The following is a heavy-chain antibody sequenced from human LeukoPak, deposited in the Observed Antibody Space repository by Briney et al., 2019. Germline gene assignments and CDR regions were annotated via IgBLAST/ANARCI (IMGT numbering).Heavy chain of an antibody. Sequence: GGSLRLSCAASGFTVSSNYMSWVRQAPGKGLEWVSVIYSGGSTYYADSVKGRFTISRDNSKNTLYLQMNSLRAEDTAVYYCAKHSLVRPFDAFDIWGQGTMVTVSS. CDR3: AKHSLVRPFDAFDI. CDR2: IYSGGST. V-gene: IGHV3-53*01. D-gene: IGHD3-10*02. CDR1: GFTVSSNY. J-gene: IGHJ3*02.